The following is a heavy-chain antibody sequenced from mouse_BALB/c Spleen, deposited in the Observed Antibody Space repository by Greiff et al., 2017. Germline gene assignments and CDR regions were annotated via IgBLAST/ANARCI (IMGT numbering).Heavy chain of an antibody. V-gene: IGHV1-18*01. CDR2: INPNNGGT. CDR3: AKCSSPYYYAMDY. J-gene: IGHJ4*01. Sequence: VQLKQSGPELVKPGASVKISCKTSGYTFTEYTMHWVKQSHGKSLEWIGGINPNNGGTSYNQKFKGKATLTVDKSSSTAYMELRSLTSEDSAVYYCAKCSSPYYYAMDYWGQGTSVTVSS. D-gene: IGHD1-1*01. CDR1: GYTFTEYT.